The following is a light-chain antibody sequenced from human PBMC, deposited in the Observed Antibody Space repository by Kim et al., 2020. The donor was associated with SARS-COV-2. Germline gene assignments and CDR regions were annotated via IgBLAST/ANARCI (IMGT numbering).Light chain of an antibody. V-gene: IGLV2-11*01. J-gene: IGLJ3*02. CDR3: CSYAGSYTFWV. Sequence: QSVTIACTGTSSVVGGYNYVSWYQQHPGKAPKLMIYDVSKRPSGVPDRFSGSKSGNTASLTISGLQAEDEADYYCCSYAGSYTFWVFGGGTQLTVL. CDR2: DVS. CDR1: SSVVGGYNY.